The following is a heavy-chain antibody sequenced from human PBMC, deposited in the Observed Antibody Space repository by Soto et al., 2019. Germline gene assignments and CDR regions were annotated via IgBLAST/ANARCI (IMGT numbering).Heavy chain of an antibody. J-gene: IGHJ4*02. CDR3: AKVPLRPYYFDY. D-gene: IGHD4-17*01. V-gene: IGHV3-23*01. Sequence: EVRLLDSGGGLVHPGGPLSSSCPALGLPLRNYAINWVRRLPGKGLECVSAIGGRSTGTDYADSVKAGFTISRDNSKNTLYLQMNSLRAEDTAVYYCAKVPLRPYYFDYWGPGTLVTVYS. CDR2: IGGRSTGT. CDR1: GLPLRNYA.